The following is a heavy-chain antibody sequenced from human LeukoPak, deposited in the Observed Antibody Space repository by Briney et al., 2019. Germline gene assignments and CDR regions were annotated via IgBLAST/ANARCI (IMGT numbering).Heavy chain of an antibody. Sequence: SETLSLTCTVSGGSISSGSYYWSWIRQPAGKGLEWIGRIYTSGSTNYNPSLKSRVTISVDTSKNQFSLKLSSVTAADTAVYYCARGPRLRWPRGGAFDIWGQGTMVTVSS. J-gene: IGHJ3*02. CDR3: ARGPRLRWPRGGAFDI. CDR1: GGSISSGSYY. V-gene: IGHV4-61*02. CDR2: IYTSGST. D-gene: IGHD4-23*01.